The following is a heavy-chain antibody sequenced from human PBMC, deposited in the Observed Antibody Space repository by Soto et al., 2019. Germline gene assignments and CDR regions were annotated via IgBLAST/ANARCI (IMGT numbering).Heavy chain of an antibody. D-gene: IGHD1-26*01. J-gene: IGHJ4*02. Sequence: KPSETLSLTCTVSGDSISSSSFYWSWIRQPPGKGLEWIGHIFHTGATYQNPTLKSRLRMSVDTSKNQFSLNLSSVTATDTAVYYCARRRIVPTTNLDYWGQGTLVTVSS. V-gene: IGHV4-39*01. CDR3: ARRRIVPTTNLDY. CDR2: IFHTGAT. CDR1: GDSISSSSFY.